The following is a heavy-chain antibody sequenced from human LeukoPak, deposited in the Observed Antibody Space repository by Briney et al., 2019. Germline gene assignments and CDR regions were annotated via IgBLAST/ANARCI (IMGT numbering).Heavy chain of an antibody. Sequence: PGVSLRLSCAASGFTFSSYAMHWVRQAPGKGLEYVSAISSNGVNTYYANSVKVTFTISRYNSKNTLYFQMGSLRAQDMGVYYCAGDIYDILTGYYPEYYYYYGMDVWGQGTTVTVSS. CDR2: ISSNGVNT. CDR3: AGDIYDILTGYYPEYYYYYGMDV. D-gene: IGHD3-9*01. J-gene: IGHJ6*02. V-gene: IGHV3-64*01. CDR1: GFTFSSYA.